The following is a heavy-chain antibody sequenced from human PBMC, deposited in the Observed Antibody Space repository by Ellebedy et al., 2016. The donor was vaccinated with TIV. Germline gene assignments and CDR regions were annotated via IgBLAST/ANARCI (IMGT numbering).Heavy chain of an antibody. J-gene: IGHJ6*02. V-gene: IGHV1-69*13. CDR2: IIPIFGTA. Sequence: SVKVSCXASGGTFSSYAISWVRQAPGQGLEWMGGIIPIFGTANYAQKFQGRVTITADESTSTAYMELSSLRSEDTAVYYCATGQTTGSTLDSPSYYGMDVWGQGTTVTVSS. D-gene: IGHD1-1*01. CDR3: ATGQTTGSTLDSPSYYGMDV. CDR1: GGTFSSYA.